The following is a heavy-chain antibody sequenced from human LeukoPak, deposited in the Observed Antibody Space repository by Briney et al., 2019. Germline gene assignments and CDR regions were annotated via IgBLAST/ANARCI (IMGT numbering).Heavy chain of an antibody. V-gene: IGHV4-38-2*02. D-gene: IGHD6-13*01. CDR2: IYHSGST. CDR3: ARVRIAAAGYYFDY. CDR1: GYSISSGYY. J-gene: IGHJ4*02. Sequence: SETLSLTCTVSGYSISSGYYWGWIRQPPGKGLEWIGSIYHSGSTYYNPSLKSRVTMSVDTSKNQFSLKLSSVTAADTAVYYCARVRIAAAGYYFDYWGQGTLVTVSS.